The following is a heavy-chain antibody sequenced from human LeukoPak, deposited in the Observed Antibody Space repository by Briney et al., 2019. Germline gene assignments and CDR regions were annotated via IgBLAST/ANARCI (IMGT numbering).Heavy chain of an antibody. CDR2: TFYRSKWYN. CDR3: VRSTGPLDV. CDR1: GDSFSSKSAA. J-gene: IGHJ4*02. Sequence: SQTLSLTCVISGDSFSSKSAAWNWIRQSPSRGLEWLGRTFYRSKWYNDYAVSVKGRLTVNPDTSKNQFSLHLNSVTPDDTAVYYCVRSTGPLDVWGQGTLVTVSS. V-gene: IGHV6-1*01. D-gene: IGHD7-27*01.